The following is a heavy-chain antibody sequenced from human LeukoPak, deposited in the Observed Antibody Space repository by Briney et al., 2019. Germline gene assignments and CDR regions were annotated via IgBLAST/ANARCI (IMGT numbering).Heavy chain of an antibody. V-gene: IGHV4-34*01. CDR3: ARGCSSTSCFWFDP. CDR1: GGTFSGYY. Sequence: SSETLSLTCAVYGGTFSGYYWSWIRQPPGKGLEWIGEINHSGSTNYNPSLKSRVTISVDTSKNQFSLKLSSVTAADTAVYYCARGCSSTSCFWFDPWGQGTLVTVSS. D-gene: IGHD2-2*01. CDR2: INHSGST. J-gene: IGHJ5*02.